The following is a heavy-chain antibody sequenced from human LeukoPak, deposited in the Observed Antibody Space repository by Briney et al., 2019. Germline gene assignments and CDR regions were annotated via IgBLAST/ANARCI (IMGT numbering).Heavy chain of an antibody. J-gene: IGHJ5*02. Sequence: GESLKISCKGSGYDFTNYWIAWVRQMPGKGLEWMGIIYPSDSDTRYSPSLQGQVTISVDKSISTAYLQWSSLKASDTAMYYCARQGAYCGGDCYGNWFDPWGQGTLVTVSS. CDR1: GYDFTNYW. CDR3: ARQGAYCGGDCYGNWFDP. V-gene: IGHV5-51*01. CDR2: IYPSDSDT. D-gene: IGHD2-21*02.